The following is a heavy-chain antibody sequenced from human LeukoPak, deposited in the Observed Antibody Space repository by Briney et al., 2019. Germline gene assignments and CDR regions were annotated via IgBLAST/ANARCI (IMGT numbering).Heavy chain of an antibody. V-gene: IGHV3-30*03. Sequence: PGGSLRLSCAASGFTFSSYGMHWVRQAPGKGLEWVAVISYDGSNKYYADSVKGRFTISRDNSKNTLYLQMNSLRAEDTAVYYCARDPLGIWGQGTMVTVSS. CDR2: ISYDGSNK. J-gene: IGHJ3*02. CDR3: ARDPLGI. D-gene: IGHD7-27*01. CDR1: GFTFSSYG.